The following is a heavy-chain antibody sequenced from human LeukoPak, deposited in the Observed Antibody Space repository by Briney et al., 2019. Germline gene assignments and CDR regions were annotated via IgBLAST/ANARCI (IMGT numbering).Heavy chain of an antibody. CDR3: ARDRTTAQGYYYGMDV. J-gene: IGHJ6*02. D-gene: IGHD4-17*01. V-gene: IGHV3-66*01. CDR2: IYSGGST. Sequence: TGGSLRLSCAASGFTVSSNYMSWVRQAPGKGLEWVSVIYSGGSTYYADSVKGRFTISRDNSKNTLYLQMNSLRAEDTAVYYCARDRTTAQGYYYGMDVWGQGTTVTVSS. CDR1: GFTVSSNY.